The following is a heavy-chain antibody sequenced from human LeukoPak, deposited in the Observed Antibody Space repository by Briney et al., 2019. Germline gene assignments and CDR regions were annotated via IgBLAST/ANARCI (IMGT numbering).Heavy chain of an antibody. CDR3: ARDPGDRFDY. D-gene: IGHD4-17*01. V-gene: IGHV4-30-4*01. CDR1: GDSISSGDYY. CDR2: IYYSGST. Sequence: SQTLSLTCSVSGDSISSGDYYWSWIRRPPGKGLEWIGYIYYSGSTYYNPSLKSRVTISVDTSKNQFSLKLSSVTAADTAVYYCARDPGDRFDYWGQGTLVTVSS. J-gene: IGHJ4*02.